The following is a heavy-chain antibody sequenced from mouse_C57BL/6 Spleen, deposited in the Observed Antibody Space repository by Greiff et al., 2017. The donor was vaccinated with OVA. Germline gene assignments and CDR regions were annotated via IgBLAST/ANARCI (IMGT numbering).Heavy chain of an antibody. CDR1: GYTFTSYW. Sequence: VQLQQPGAELVKPGASVKMSCKASGYTFTSYWITWVKQRPGQGLEWIGDIYPGSGSTNYNEKFKSKATLTVDTSSSTAYMQLSSLTSEDSAVYYCARAPYYYGRRDYFDYWGQGTTLTVSS. J-gene: IGHJ2*01. CDR3: ARAPYYYGRRDYFDY. V-gene: IGHV1-55*01. D-gene: IGHD1-1*01. CDR2: IYPGSGST.